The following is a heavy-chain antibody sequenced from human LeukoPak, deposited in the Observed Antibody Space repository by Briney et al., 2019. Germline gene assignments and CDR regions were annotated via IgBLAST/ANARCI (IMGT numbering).Heavy chain of an antibody. D-gene: IGHD1-26*01. J-gene: IGHJ4*02. Sequence: GGSLRLSCAPSGFTFSSYAMSWVRQAPGKGLEWVSAISGSTGSTYYADSVKGRFTISRDNSKNTLYLQMKSLTAEDTAVYYCAKDGERVSYSYLDYWGQGTLVTASS. CDR2: ISGSTGST. CDR1: GFTFSSYA. CDR3: AKDGERVSYSYLDY. V-gene: IGHV3-23*01.